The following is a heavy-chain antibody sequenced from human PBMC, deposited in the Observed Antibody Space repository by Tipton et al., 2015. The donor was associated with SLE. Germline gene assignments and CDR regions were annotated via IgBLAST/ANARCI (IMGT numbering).Heavy chain of an antibody. J-gene: IGHJ4*02. CDR3: ARGWELGHFDY. V-gene: IGHV4-34*01. CDR2: INHSGST. CDR1: GGSFSGYY. D-gene: IGHD1-26*01. Sequence: GSLRLSCAVYGGSFSGYYWSWIRQPPGKGLEWIGEINHSGSTNYNPSLKSRVTISVDTSKNQFSLKLSSVTAADTAVYYCARGWELGHFDYWGQGTLVTVSS.